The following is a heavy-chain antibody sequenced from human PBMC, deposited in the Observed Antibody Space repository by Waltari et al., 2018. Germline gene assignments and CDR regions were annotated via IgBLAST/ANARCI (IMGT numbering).Heavy chain of an antibody. D-gene: IGHD5-12*01. CDR2: IYPGDSDT. V-gene: IGHV5-51*01. Sequence: VQLVQSGAEVKKPGASLKIPCPRSGYTFTNYWIGWVRPMPGKGLEWMGIIYPGDSDTTYSPSFEGQVTISADKSISIAYLQWSSLKASDTAMYYCVRQVGTNWFDPWGQGTLVTVSS. CDR3: VRQVGTNWFDP. CDR1: GYTFTNYW. J-gene: IGHJ5*02.